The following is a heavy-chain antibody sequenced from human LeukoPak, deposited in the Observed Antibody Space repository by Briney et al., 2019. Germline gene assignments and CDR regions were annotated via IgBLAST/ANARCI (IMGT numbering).Heavy chain of an antibody. CDR1: GFAFSTYS. V-gene: IGHV3-21*01. Sequence: GGSLRLSYAASGFAFSTYSMNWVRQAPGRGLEWVSSISGSSTYIYYADSVKGRFTISRDNAKNSLYLQMNSLRAEDTAVYYCASGTSYGTWGQGTLVTVSS. D-gene: IGHD1-1*01. CDR3: ASGTSYGT. CDR2: ISGSSTYI. J-gene: IGHJ5*02.